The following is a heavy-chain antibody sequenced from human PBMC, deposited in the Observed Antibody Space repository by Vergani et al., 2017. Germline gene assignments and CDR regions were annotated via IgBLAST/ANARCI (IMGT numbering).Heavy chain of an antibody. J-gene: IGHJ4*02. D-gene: IGHD2-2*02. V-gene: IGHV4-4*03. CDR1: GDSISSNNC. CDR3: ATIGYRRWGDYFVY. CDR2: ICHTEDT. Sequence: QVQLQESGPGLVKPPGTLSLTCAVSGDSISSNNCWTWVRQPPGKGLEWIGEICHTEDTKYSPSLKSRVTVSVDESRNLFSLRLNSVTAADTAVYYCATIGYRRWGDYFVYSVQAILVTDCS.